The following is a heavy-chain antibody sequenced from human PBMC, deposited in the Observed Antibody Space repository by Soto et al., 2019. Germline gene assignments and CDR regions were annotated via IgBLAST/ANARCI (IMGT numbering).Heavy chain of an antibody. Sequence: QVQLVQSGAEVKKPGASVKVSCKASGYTFINYDINWVRQATGQGLEWMGWMNPNSGNTGYAQKFQGGVTMTRNTSISTAYMELSSLRSEDTAVYYCARGGSKWSHDAFDIWGQGTMVTVSS. CDR3: ARGGSKWSHDAFDI. V-gene: IGHV1-8*01. D-gene: IGHD1-26*01. J-gene: IGHJ3*02. CDR2: MNPNSGNT. CDR1: GYTFINYD.